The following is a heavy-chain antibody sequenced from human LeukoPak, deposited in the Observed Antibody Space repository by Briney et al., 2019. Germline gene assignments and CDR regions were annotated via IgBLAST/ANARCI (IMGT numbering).Heavy chain of an antibody. CDR1: GYTFTSYG. CDR3: ARASYYDILTGYRRFDP. D-gene: IGHD3-9*01. Sequence: GASVKVSCKASGYTFTSYGISWVRQAPGQGLEWMGWISAYNGNTNYAQKLQGRVTMTTDTSTSTAYMELRSLRSDDTAVYYCARASYYDILTGYRRFDPWGQGTLVTVSS. V-gene: IGHV1-18*01. J-gene: IGHJ5*02. CDR2: ISAYNGNT.